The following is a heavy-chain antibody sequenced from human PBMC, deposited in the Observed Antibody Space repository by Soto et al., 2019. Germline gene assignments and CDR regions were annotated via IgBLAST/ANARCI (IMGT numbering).Heavy chain of an antibody. J-gene: IGHJ5*02. CDR2: IIPIFGTA. CDR3: ARDLGLCSGGSCYSVQNWFDP. V-gene: IGHV1-69*13. CDR1: ADTFSSYA. D-gene: IGHD2-15*01. Sequence: GASVKVSCKASADTFSSYAISWVRQAPGQGLEWMGGIIPIFGTANYAQKFQGRVTITADESTSTAYMELSSLRSEDTAVYYCARDLGLCSGGSCYSVQNWFDPWGQGTLVTVSS.